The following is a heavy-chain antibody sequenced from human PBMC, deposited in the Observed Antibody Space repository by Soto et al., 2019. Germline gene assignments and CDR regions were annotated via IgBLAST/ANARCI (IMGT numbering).Heavy chain of an antibody. V-gene: IGHV3-33*01. CDR3: ARDRPVVITTGNFDY. CDR1: GFTFSSYG. Sequence: QVQLVESGGGVVQPGRSLRLSCAASGFTFSSYGMHWVRQAPGKGLEWVAVIWYDGSNKYYADSVKGRFTISRDNSKNTLYLQMNSLRAEDTAVYYCARDRPVVITTGNFDYWGHGTLVTVSS. D-gene: IGHD3-22*01. J-gene: IGHJ4*01. CDR2: IWYDGSNK.